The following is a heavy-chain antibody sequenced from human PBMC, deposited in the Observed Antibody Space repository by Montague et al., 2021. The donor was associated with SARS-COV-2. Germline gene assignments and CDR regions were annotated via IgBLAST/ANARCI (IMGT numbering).Heavy chain of an antibody. Sequence: SDTRSLTCAVSSGSFRGYYWSWIRQPPGKGLEWIGEINHSGSTTYNPSLESRVSISVDTSNKQFSLKVTSVTAADTAVYYCARLGAITLVRGITKADFSNYGMDVWGQGTTVTVSS. D-gene: IGHD3-10*01. CDR1: SGSFRGYY. J-gene: IGHJ6*02. CDR2: INHSGST. V-gene: IGHV4-34*01. CDR3: ARLGAITLVRGITKADFSNYGMDV.